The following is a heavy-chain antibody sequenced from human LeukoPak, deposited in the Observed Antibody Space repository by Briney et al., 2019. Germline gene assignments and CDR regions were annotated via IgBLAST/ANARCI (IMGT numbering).Heavy chain of an antibody. D-gene: IGHD3-22*01. CDR2: IYPGDSDT. Sequence: GESLKISCKGSGYSFTSYWIGWVRQMPGKGLEWMGIIYPGDSDTRYSPSFQGQVTISADKSISTAYLQRSSLKASDTAMYYCARRSSGHIDAFDIWGQGTMVTVSS. CDR1: GYSFTSYW. J-gene: IGHJ3*02. V-gene: IGHV5-51*01. CDR3: ARRSSGHIDAFDI.